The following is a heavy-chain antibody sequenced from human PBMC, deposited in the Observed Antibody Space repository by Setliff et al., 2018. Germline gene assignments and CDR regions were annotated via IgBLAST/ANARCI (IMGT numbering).Heavy chain of an antibody. Sequence: SETLSLTCAVSGYSISSGYYWGWIRQPPGKGLEWIGSIYHSGSTYYNPSPKSRVTISVDTSKNQFSLKLSSVTAADTAVYYCARGRNVAARLFDSWGQGTLVTVSS. J-gene: IGHJ4*02. V-gene: IGHV4-38-2*01. CDR3: ARGRNVAARLFDS. D-gene: IGHD6-6*01. CDR2: IYHSGST. CDR1: GYSISSGYY.